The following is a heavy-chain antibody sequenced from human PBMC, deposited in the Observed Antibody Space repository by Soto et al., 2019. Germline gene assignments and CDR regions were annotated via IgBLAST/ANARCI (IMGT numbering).Heavy chain of an antibody. CDR3: ARDSRTDGYKYDYFDY. CDR1: GFTFSNYA. Sequence: QVQLVESGGGVVQPGRSLRLSCTASGFTFSNYAIHWVRQAPGKGLEWVALISYDGRDEYCADSVKGRFTISRDNSKNTLYLQMNSLRAEDTGMFYCARDSRTDGYKYDYFDYWGQGTLVTVSS. D-gene: IGHD5-12*01. V-gene: IGHV3-30*04. J-gene: IGHJ4*02. CDR2: ISYDGRDE.